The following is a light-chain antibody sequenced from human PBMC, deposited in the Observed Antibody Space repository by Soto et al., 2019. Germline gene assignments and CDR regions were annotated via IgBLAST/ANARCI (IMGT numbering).Light chain of an antibody. CDR2: DVN. J-gene: IGLJ2*01. CDR1: SSDVGGYNY. V-gene: IGLV2-8*01. CDR3: SSYADNNSLV. Sequence: QSALTQPPSASGSPGQSVTISCTGTSSDVGGYNYVSWYQQYPGKAPKLVIYDVNKRPSGVPDRFSGSKSGNTASLTVSGLQAEDEADYYCSSYADNNSLVFGGGTKLTVL.